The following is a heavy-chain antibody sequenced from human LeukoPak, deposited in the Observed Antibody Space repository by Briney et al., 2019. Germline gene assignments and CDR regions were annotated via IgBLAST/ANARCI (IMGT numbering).Heavy chain of an antibody. Sequence: SGGSLRLSCAASGFTFDDYAMHWVRQAPGKGLEWVSGISWNSGSIGYADSVKGRFTISRDNAKNSLYLQMNSLRAEDTALYYCAEDMSHGSYYYGMDVWGQGTTVTVSS. CDR2: ISWNSGSI. CDR1: GFTFDDYA. J-gene: IGHJ6*02. CDR3: AEDMSHGSYYYGMDV. V-gene: IGHV3-9*01. D-gene: IGHD1-26*01.